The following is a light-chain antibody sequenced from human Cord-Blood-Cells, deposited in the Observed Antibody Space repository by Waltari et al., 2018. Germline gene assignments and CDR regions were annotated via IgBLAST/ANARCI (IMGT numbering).Light chain of an antibody. V-gene: IGKV4-1*01. Sequence: DIVMTQSPDSLAVSLGERVTINCKSSQSVLYSSNNKNYLAWYQQKPGQPPKLLIYWASTRESGLPDRFSGSGSGTDFTLTISSLQAEDVAVYYCQQYYSTPRTFGQGTKVEIK. CDR3: QQYYSTPRT. CDR2: WAS. CDR1: QSVLYSSNNKNY. J-gene: IGKJ1*01.